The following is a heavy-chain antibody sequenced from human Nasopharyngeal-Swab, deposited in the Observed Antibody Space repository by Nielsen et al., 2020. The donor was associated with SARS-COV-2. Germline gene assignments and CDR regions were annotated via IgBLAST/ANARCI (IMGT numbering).Heavy chain of an antibody. J-gene: IGHJ4*02. CDR1: GGSISSSSYY. V-gene: IGHV4-39*07. CDR2: IYHSGST. CDR3: ARCIAAAGPAPDY. Sequence: SETLSLTCTVSGGSISSSSYYWGWIRQPPGKGLEWIGEIYHSGSTNYNPSLKSRVTISVDKSKNQFSLKLSSVTAADTAVYYCARCIAAAGPAPDYWGQGTLVTVS. D-gene: IGHD6-13*01.